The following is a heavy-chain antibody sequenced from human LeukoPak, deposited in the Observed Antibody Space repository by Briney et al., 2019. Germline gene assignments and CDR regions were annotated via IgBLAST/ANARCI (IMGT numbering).Heavy chain of an antibody. CDR2: IYSGGSA. D-gene: IGHD2-2*01. CDR3: AKSHCSSTSCPPDY. Sequence: EGSLRLSCAASGFTVSNNYMSWVRQAPGKGLEWVSIIYSGGSACYADSVKGQFTISRDNSKNTLYLQMNSLRAEDTAVYYCAKSHCSSTSCPPDYWGQGTLVTVSS. J-gene: IGHJ4*02. CDR1: GFTVSNNY. V-gene: IGHV3-53*01.